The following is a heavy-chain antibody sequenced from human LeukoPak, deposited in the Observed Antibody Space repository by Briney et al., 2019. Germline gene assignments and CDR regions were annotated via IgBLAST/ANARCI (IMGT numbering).Heavy chain of an antibody. CDR3: AKDRGVAVAGTGGLFDY. Sequence: SVKVSCKASGGTFSSYAISWVRQAPGQGLEWMGGIIPIFGTANYAQKFQGRVTITTDESTSTAYMELSSLRSEDTAVYYCAKDRGVAVAGTGGLFDYWGQGTLVTVSS. J-gene: IGHJ4*02. D-gene: IGHD6-19*01. CDR1: GGTFSSYA. CDR2: IIPIFGTA. V-gene: IGHV1-69*05.